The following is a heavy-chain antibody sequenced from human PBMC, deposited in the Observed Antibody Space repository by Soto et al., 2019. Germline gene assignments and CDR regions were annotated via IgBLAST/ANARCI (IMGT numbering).Heavy chain of an antibody. D-gene: IGHD3-3*01. Sequence: QLQLQESGPGLVKPSETLSLTCTVSGGSISSSSYYWGWIRQPPGQGLEWIGSIYYSGSTYYNPSLKSRVTVSVDTSKNQFSRKLSSVTAAVTAVYYGARGITIFGVVIDYWGQGTLVTVSS. CDR2: IYYSGST. CDR3: ARGITIFGVVIDY. J-gene: IGHJ4*02. CDR1: GGSISSSSYY. V-gene: IGHV4-39*01.